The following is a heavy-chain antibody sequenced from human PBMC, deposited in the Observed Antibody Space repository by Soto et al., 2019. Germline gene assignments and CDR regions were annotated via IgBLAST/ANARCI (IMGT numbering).Heavy chain of an antibody. J-gene: IGHJ5*02. CDR3: ARAGIVATTQLGWFDP. V-gene: IGHV3-33*01. Sequence: QVQLVESGGGVVQPGRSLRLSCTASGFTFRNYGIHWVRQAPGKGLEWVAVIWPDGNNKYYPDSVKGRFTISRDNSKNTLYLQMNSLRVEDTAVYYCARAGIVATTQLGWFDPWGQGTLVTVSS. D-gene: IGHD1-26*01. CDR2: IWPDGNNK. CDR1: GFTFRNYG.